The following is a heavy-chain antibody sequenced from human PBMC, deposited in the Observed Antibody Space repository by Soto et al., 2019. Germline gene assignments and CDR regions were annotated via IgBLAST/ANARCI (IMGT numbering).Heavy chain of an antibody. Sequence: QVQLVESGGGVVQPGRSLRLSCAASGFTFSSYGMHWVRQAPGKGLEWVAVISYDGSNKYYADSVKGRFTISRDNSKNTLDLQMNSLRAEDTAVYYCAKDGVLEMATIGWFDPWGQGTLVTVSS. J-gene: IGHJ5*02. CDR2: ISYDGSNK. D-gene: IGHD5-12*01. CDR3: AKDGVLEMATIGWFDP. V-gene: IGHV3-30*18. CDR1: GFTFSSYG.